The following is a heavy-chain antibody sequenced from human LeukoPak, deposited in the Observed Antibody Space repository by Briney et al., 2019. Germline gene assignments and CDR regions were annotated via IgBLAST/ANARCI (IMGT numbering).Heavy chain of an antibody. D-gene: IGHD2-21*01. CDR1: GGSISSGGYY. J-gene: IGHJ3*02. V-gene: IGHV4-30-2*01. CDR3: ARVRDLGHIVVVIAIRRAFDI. Sequence: PSQTPSLTCTVSGGSISSGGYYWSWIRQPPGKGLEWIGYIYHSGSTYYNPSLKSRVTISVDRSKNQFSLKLSSVTAADTAVYYCARVRDLGHIVVVIAIRRAFDIWGQGTMVTVSS. CDR2: IYHSGST.